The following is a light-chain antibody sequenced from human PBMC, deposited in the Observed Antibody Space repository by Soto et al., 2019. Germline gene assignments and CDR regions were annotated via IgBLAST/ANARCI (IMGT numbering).Light chain of an antibody. V-gene: IGLV2-11*01. CDR3: CPYAGNSLWV. J-gene: IGLJ3*02. CDR1: SSDVGGYNY. Sequence: QSALTQPRSVSGSPGQSVTISCTGTSSDVGGYNYVSWYQQHPGKAPKLMIYDVSKWPSGVPDRFSGSKSGNTASLTISGLQAEDEADYCCCPYAGNSLWVFGGGTKLTVL. CDR2: DVS.